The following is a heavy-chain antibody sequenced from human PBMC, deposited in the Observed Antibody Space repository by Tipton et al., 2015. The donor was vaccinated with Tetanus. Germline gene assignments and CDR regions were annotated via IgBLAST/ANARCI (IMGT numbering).Heavy chain of an antibody. CDR2: ISSAGSPI. J-gene: IGHJ6*03. CDR1: GFTFNRYR. CDR3: ARAPGGGSCRMDF. Sequence: SLRLSCAASGFTFNRYRMNWVRQPPGKGLEWISYISSAGSPIYFADSVEGRFTISRDNSKNSLYLQMHNLRDEDTAVYYCARAPGGGSCRMDFCG. D-gene: IGHD3-16*02. V-gene: IGHV3-48*02.